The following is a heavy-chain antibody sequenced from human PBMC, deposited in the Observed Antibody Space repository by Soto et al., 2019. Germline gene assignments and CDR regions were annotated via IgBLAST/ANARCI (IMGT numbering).Heavy chain of an antibody. V-gene: IGHV4-59*01. CDR1: GGSISSYY. CDR2: ISYSGST. Sequence: SETLSLTCTVSGGSISSYYWSWIRQPPGKGLEWIGYISYSGSTNYNPSLNSRVTILIDTPKNQFSLKLSSVTAADTAVYYCARKWSGLDYWGQGTLVTVSS. CDR3: ARKWSGLDY. D-gene: IGHD3-3*01. J-gene: IGHJ4*02.